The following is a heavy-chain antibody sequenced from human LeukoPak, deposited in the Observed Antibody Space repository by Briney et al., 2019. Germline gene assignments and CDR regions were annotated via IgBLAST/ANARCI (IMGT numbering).Heavy chain of an antibody. J-gene: IGHJ4*02. Sequence: GGSLRLSCAASGFTFSSYEMNWVRQAPGKGLEWVSYISSSGSTIYYADSVKGRFTISRDNSKNTLYLQMNSLRAEDTAVYYCARAPTRDYFDYWGQGTLVTVSS. CDR3: ARAPTRDYFDY. D-gene: IGHD2-15*01. CDR2: ISSSGSTI. V-gene: IGHV3-48*03. CDR1: GFTFSSYE.